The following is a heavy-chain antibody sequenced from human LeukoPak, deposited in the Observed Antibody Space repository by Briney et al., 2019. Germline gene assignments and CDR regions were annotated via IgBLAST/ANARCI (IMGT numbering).Heavy chain of an antibody. CDR3: ARWGNYDILTGYYNHYYYYGMDV. V-gene: IGHV1-69*13. Sequence: ASVKVSCKASGGTFSSYAISWVRQAPGQGLEWMGGIIPIFGTANYAQKFQGRVTITADESTSTAYMELSSLRSEDTAVYYCARWGNYDILTGYYNHYYYYGMDVWGQGTTVTVSS. D-gene: IGHD3-9*01. CDR2: IIPIFGTA. J-gene: IGHJ6*02. CDR1: GGTFSSYA.